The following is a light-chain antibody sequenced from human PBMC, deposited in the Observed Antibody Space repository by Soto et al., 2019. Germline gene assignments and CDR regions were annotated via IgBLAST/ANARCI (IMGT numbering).Light chain of an antibody. CDR3: QKYGSSPIT. Sequence: MILTQSQGTLSLSPRERATLSCRASLSVSSNYLAWYQQIPGQAPRLLMYGASNRATGIPDRFGGSGSGTDFTLTISRLETEDFAVYYCQKYGSSPITFGQGTRLEIK. CDR1: LSVSSNY. CDR2: GAS. V-gene: IGKV3-20*01. J-gene: IGKJ5*01.